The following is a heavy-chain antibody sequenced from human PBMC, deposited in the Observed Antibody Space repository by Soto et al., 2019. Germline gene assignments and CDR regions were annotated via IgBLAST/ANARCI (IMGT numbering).Heavy chain of an antibody. CDR1: VCSISSGGYS. J-gene: IGHJ6*02. D-gene: IGHD3-16*01. Sequence: SLTCAVSVCSISSGGYSWSWIRHTPGKGLEWIGYIYPTGKTYYNPSLENRVTLSIDTSKNQFSLQLTSVTAADTAVYYCARAPPGPAPRWGVWGHGTTVTVSS. CDR2: IYPTGKT. CDR3: ARAPPGPAPRWGV. V-gene: IGHV4-30-2*01.